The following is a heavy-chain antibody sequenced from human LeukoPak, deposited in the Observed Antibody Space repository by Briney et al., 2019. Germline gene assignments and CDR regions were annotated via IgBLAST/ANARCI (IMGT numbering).Heavy chain of an antibody. CDR2: INHSGST. J-gene: IGHJ3*02. D-gene: IGHD3-3*01. Sequence: PSETLSLTCAVYGGSFSGYYWSWIRQPPGKGLEWIGEINHSGSTNSNPSLKSRVTISGDTPKNQFSLKLSSVTAADTAVYYCARRPKPPYYDFWSGYSGGGDDAFDIWGQGTMVTVSS. V-gene: IGHV4-34*01. CDR1: GGSFSGYY. CDR3: ARRPKPPYYDFWSGYSGGGDDAFDI.